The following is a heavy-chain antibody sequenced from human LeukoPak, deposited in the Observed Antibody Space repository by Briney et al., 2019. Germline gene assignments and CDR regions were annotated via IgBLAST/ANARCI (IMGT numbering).Heavy chain of an antibody. Sequence: ASVTVSCQASGCTFTSYYMHWVRQAPGQGLEWMGLIDPSGGSTSYSQRVQGRATITRHMPTSSAYMELSSLTSEDTAVYYCAALHYDSSGYLFDYWGQGTLVTVSS. V-gene: IGHV1-46*01. J-gene: IGHJ4*02. CDR1: GCTFTSYY. D-gene: IGHD3-22*01. CDR3: AALHYDSSGYLFDY. CDR2: IDPSGGST.